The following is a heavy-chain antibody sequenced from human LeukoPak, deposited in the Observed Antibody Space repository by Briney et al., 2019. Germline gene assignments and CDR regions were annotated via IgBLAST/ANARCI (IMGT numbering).Heavy chain of an antibody. D-gene: IGHD3-16*01. CDR3: ARADRLHGGPYLIGP. CDR1: GYSFTDYY. V-gene: IGHV1-2*02. CDR2: INPNSGGT. Sequence: ASVKVSCKTSGYSFTDYYMHWVRQAPGQGLEWMGWINPNSGGTSSAQKFQGRVTTTRDTSITTVYMEVNWLTSDDTAMYYCARADRLHGGPYLIGPWGQGTLVTVSS. J-gene: IGHJ5*02.